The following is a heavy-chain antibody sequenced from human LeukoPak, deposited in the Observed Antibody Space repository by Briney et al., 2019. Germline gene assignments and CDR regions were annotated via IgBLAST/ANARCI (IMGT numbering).Heavy chain of an antibody. Sequence: GGSLRLSCAASGFTVSTNYMIWVRQGPGKGLEWVSVLYIDGTTYYADSVKGRFIISRDNSRNTLSLQMHSLRAEDTAVYYCARRENNGYYLSWGQGTLVTVSS. CDR3: ARRENNGYYLS. CDR1: GFTVSTNY. V-gene: IGHV3-53*01. J-gene: IGHJ5*02. D-gene: IGHD3-22*01. CDR2: LYIDGTT.